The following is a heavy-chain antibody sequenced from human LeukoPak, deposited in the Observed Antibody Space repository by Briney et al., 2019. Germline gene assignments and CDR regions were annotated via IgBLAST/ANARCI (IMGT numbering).Heavy chain of an antibody. CDR1: GFTFSLYG. V-gene: IGHV3-30*02. CDR2: IQYDGSYK. D-gene: IGHD2-2*02. Sequence: GGSLRLSCGTSGFTFSLYGMHWVRQAPGKGLEWVAFIQYDGSYKFYADSVQGRFTISRDNSKNTLFLHMNSLTTEDTAVYYCAKTSDQLLYSKFDFWGQGTLVTVSS. J-gene: IGHJ4*02. CDR3: AKTSDQLLYSKFDF.